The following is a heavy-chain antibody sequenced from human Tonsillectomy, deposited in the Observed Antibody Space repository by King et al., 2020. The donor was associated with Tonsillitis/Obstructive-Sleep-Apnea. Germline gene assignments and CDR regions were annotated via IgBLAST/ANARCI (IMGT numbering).Heavy chain of an antibody. CDR1: GYTFTGDY. CDR3: ARGSNGMDV. J-gene: IGHJ6*02. Sequence: VQLVESGAEVKKPGASVKVSCKASGYTFTGDYMHWVRQAPGQGLEWMGWIKTNRGGTNYAQKFQGRVTMTRDTSISTAYMELSRLRSDDTAEYYCARGSNGMDVWGQGTTVTVSS. D-gene: IGHD3-10*01. CDR2: IKTNRGGT. V-gene: IGHV1-2*02.